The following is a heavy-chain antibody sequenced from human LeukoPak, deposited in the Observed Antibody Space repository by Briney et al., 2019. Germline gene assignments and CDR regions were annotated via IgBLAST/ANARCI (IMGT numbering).Heavy chain of an antibody. Sequence: GGSLRLSCAASGFTFSDYYMSWIRQAPGKGLEWVSALSGSGDNTFYADSVKGRFTISRDNSKNTLYLQMNSLRAEDTAVYYCAKASSGWYGTFDFWGQGTLVTVSS. CDR3: AKASSGWYGTFDF. CDR1: GFTFSDYY. V-gene: IGHV3-23*01. CDR2: LSGSGDNT. D-gene: IGHD6-19*01. J-gene: IGHJ4*02.